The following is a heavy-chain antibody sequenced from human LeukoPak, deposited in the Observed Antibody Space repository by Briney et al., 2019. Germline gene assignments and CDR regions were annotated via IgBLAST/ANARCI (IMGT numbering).Heavy chain of an antibody. CDR1: GGSFSGYY. CDR3: ASGWYFDL. CDR2: INHSGST. J-gene: IGHJ2*01. V-gene: IGHV4-34*01. Sequence: NPSETLSLTCAVYGGSFSGYYWSWIRQPPGKGLEWIGEINHSGSTIYNPSLKSRVTISVDTSKNQFSLKLSSVTAADTAVYYCASGWYFDLWGRGTLVTVSS.